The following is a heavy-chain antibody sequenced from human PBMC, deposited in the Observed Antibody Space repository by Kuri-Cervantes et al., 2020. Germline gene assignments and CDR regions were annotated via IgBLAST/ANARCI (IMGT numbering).Heavy chain of an antibody. J-gene: IGHJ6*02. CDR1: GFTLSSYG. CDR3: ARDATTRYYYYYGMDV. V-gene: IGHV3-33*01. D-gene: IGHD1-1*01. CDR2: IWYDGSNK. Sequence: GESLKISCAASGFTLSSYGMHWVRQAPGKGLEWVAVIWYDGSNKYYADSVKGRFTISRDNSKNTLYLQMNSLRAEDTAVYYCARDATTRYYYYYGMDVWGQGTTITVSS.